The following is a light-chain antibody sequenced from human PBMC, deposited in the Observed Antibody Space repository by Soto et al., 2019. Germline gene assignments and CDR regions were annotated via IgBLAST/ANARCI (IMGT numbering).Light chain of an antibody. CDR1: QSVSTN. CDR2: AAS. Sequence: EIVMKQFTATLSVSPGDRATLSCRASQSVSTNLAWYQQKPGQAPRLVIYAASARATGIPARFSGSGSGTEFTLTISSLQSEDFALYYCQQYHSWPPVTFGQGTRLEIK. CDR3: QQYHSWPPVT. J-gene: IGKJ5*01. V-gene: IGKV3-15*01.